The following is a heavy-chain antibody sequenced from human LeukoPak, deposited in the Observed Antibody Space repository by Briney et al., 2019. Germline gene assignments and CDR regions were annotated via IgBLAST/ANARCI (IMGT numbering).Heavy chain of an antibody. V-gene: IGHV3-74*03. D-gene: IGHD2-15*01. Sequence: GRSLRLSCAASGFTFSSYWMHWVRQAPGKGRGWDSRINSDGSYTKYADSVKGRFTISRDNAMNTVYLQMNSLRAEDTAVYYCARGGSCSGGTCYSGKDNWFDPWGQGTLVTVSS. CDR3: ARGGSCSGGTCYSGKDNWFDP. CDR1: GFTFSSYW. CDR2: INSDGSYT. J-gene: IGHJ5*02.